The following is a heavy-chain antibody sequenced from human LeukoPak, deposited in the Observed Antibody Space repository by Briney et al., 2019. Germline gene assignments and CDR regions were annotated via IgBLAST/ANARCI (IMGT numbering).Heavy chain of an antibody. D-gene: IGHD1-26*01. Sequence: GGSLRLSCADFGFTLSRYPMTWVRQAPGKGLEWVSSISVDAVGIYYADSVRGRFTISRDNSRSTLYLQMDSLRAEDTAVYYCAKLDKGGSISWGQGTLVTVSS. J-gene: IGHJ5*02. CDR3: AKLDKGGSIS. CDR2: ISVDAVGI. CDR1: GFTLSRYP. V-gene: IGHV3-23*01.